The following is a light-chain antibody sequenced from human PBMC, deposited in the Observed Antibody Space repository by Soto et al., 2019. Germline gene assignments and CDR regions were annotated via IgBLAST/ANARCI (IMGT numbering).Light chain of an antibody. J-gene: IGLJ1*01. V-gene: IGLV2-14*01. CDR3: SSYTGISTPYV. CDR2: EVS. CDR1: SSDVGGYNY. Sequence: QSVLTQPASVSGSPGQPITISCTGTSSDVGGYNYVSWYQQHPGKAPKLMIHEVSDRPSGVSNRFSGSKSGNTASLTISGLQAEDEADYYCSSYTGISTPYVFGTGTKVTVL.